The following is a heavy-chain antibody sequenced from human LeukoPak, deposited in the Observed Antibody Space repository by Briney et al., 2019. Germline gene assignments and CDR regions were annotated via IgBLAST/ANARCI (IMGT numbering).Heavy chain of an antibody. CDR3: ARGPHYYDSSGYYALYYYYYYMDV. CDR1: GGSFSGYY. CDR2: INHSGST. Sequence: SETLSLTCAVYGGSFSGYYWSWIRQPPGKRLEWIGEINHSGSTNYNPSLKSRVTISVDTSKNQFSLKLSSVTAADTAVYYCARGPHYYDSSGYYALYYYYYYMDVWGKGTTVTVSS. D-gene: IGHD3-22*01. V-gene: IGHV4-34*01. J-gene: IGHJ6*03.